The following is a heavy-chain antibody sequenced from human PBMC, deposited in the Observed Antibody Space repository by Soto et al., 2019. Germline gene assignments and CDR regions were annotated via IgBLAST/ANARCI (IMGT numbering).Heavy chain of an antibody. CDR2: ISGLNGNT. CDR3: ARDLFGEDGAGYFDY. V-gene: IGHV1-18*01. CDR1: GYSFSTYG. J-gene: IGHJ4*02. Sequence: QVHLVQSGVEVKKPGASVKVSCKASGYSFSTYGISWVRQAPGQGLEWMGWISGLNGNTKYAQNLQGRVTMTTDTYTSTAYMELRSLGFDGTAMYYCARDLFGEDGAGYFDYWGQGTLVTVSS. D-gene: IGHD3-10*01.